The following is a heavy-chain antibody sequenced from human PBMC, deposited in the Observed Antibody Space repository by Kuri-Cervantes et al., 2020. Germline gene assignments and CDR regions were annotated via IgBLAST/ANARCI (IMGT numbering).Heavy chain of an antibody. CDR2: IYHSGST. V-gene: IGHV4-34*01. D-gene: IGHD3-10*01. Sequence: SQTLSLTCAVYGGSFSGYYWSWIRQPPGKGLEWIGEIYHSGSTNCNPSLKSRVTISVDKSKNQFSLKLSSVTAADTAVYYCAKSDYYGSGRSFDYWGQGTLVTVSS. CDR1: GGSFSGYY. J-gene: IGHJ4*02. CDR3: AKSDYYGSGRSFDY.